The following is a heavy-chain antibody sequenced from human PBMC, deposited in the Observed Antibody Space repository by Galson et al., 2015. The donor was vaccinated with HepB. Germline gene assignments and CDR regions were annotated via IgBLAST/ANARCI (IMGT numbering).Heavy chain of an antibody. CDR2: IWYDGSNK. V-gene: IGHV3-33*01. D-gene: IGHD3-3*01. Sequence: SLRLSCAASGFIFSRNGMHWVRQAPGKGLEWVAFIWYDGSNKYYADSVKGRFTISRDNSKNTVYLQMNSLRAEDTAVYYCARDSTYYNFWSGYQMGMGVWGQGTTVTVSS. J-gene: IGHJ6*02. CDR3: ARDSTYYNFWSGYQMGMGV. CDR1: GFIFSRNG.